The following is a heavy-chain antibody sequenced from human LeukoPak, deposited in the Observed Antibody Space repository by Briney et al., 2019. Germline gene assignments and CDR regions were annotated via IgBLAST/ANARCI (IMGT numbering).Heavy chain of an antibody. J-gene: IGHJ4*02. CDR1: GFTFDDYA. V-gene: IGHV3-9*01. Sequence: GRSLRLSCAASGFTFDDYAMHWVRHAPGKGLEWVSGISWNSGSIGYADSVKCRFTISRDNAKNSLYLQMNSLRAEDTALYYCAKAHSMYYYDSSGFDYWGQGTLVTVSS. D-gene: IGHD3-22*01. CDR2: ISWNSGSI. CDR3: AKAHSMYYYDSSGFDY.